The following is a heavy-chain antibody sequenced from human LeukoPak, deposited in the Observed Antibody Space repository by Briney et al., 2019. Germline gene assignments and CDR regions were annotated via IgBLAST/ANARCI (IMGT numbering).Heavy chain of an antibody. D-gene: IGHD6-13*01. Sequence: QPGGSLGLSCEASGFTFSSYWMHWVRQAPGKGLVWVARIYTDGRSTSYAGSVKGRFTISRDNAKNMLYLQMNSLRADDTAVYYCARESSSCHDYWGQGTLVTVSS. V-gene: IGHV3-74*01. CDR3: ARESSSCHDY. J-gene: IGHJ4*02. CDR2: IYTDGRST. CDR1: GFTFSSYW.